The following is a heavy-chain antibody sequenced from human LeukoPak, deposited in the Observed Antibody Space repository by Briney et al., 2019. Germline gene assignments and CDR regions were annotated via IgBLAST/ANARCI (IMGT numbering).Heavy chain of an antibody. Sequence: KAGGSLRLSCAASGFTFSSCGFNWVRQAPGKGLEWVSSIGPTGTDRYYADSVRGRFTISRDNAKNSMYLQMDSLRDEDTAVYYCATETIDRHYDYWGQGTLLTVSS. V-gene: IGHV3-21*01. CDR3: ATETIDRHYDY. D-gene: IGHD1-14*01. CDR1: GFTFSSCG. CDR2: IGPTGTDR. J-gene: IGHJ4*02.